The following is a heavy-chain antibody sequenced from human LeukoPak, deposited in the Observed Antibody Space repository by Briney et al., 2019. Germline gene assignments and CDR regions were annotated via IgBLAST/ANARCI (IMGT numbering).Heavy chain of an antibody. CDR2: INTDGSST. Sequence: PGGSLRLSCAASGFTFSSYWMHWVRQAPGKGLVWVSRINTDGSSTSYADSVKGRFTISRDNAKNTLYLQMNSLRAEDTAVYYCAPNPGIAVAGTGFSGYWGQGTLVTVSS. V-gene: IGHV3-74*01. D-gene: IGHD6-19*01. J-gene: IGHJ4*02. CDR1: GFTFSSYW. CDR3: APNPGIAVAGTGFSGY.